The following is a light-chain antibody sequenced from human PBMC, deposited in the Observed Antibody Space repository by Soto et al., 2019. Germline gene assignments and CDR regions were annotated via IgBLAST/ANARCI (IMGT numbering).Light chain of an antibody. V-gene: IGLV1-44*01. CDR1: NSKTERKP. CDR2: SNN. J-gene: IGLJ2*01. CDR3: AAWDDSLNGSVL. Sequence: QPVLTQPPSASGTPGQRVTIPCSGGNSKTERKPVIGYQHLPGTPPKLLIYSNNQRPSGVPDRFSGSKSGTSASLAISGLQSEDEADYYCAAWDDSLNGSVLFGGGTKVTVL.